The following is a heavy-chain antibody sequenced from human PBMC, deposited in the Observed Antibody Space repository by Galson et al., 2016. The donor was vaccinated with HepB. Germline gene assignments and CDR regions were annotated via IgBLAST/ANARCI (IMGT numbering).Heavy chain of an antibody. Sequence: SETLSLTCSVSSGPIRSSNFSWGWIRQPPGKGLEWIGSVYYGGSTYYNPSPRNRVSIFVDPSKIPVSLSLNSVTAADTALYYCVRHLRRSLWSGEIYRPSWFDSWGQGTLVTVSS. CDR2: VYYGGST. CDR3: VRHLRRSLWSGEIYRPSWFDS. CDR1: SGPIRSSNFS. J-gene: IGHJ5*01. V-gene: IGHV4-39*01. D-gene: IGHD3-10*01.